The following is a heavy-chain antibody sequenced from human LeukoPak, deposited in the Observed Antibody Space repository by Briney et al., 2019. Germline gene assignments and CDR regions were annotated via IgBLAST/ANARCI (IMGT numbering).Heavy chain of an antibody. CDR1: GGSFSGYY. D-gene: IGHD2/OR15-2a*01. J-gene: IGHJ4*02. Sequence: SETLSLTCAVYGGSFSGYYRSWIRQPPGKGLEWIGEINHSGSTNYDPSLKSRVTISVDTSKSQFSLKLSSVTAADTAVYYCARLSLASDYWGQGTLVTVSS. CDR2: INHSGST. V-gene: IGHV4-34*01. CDR3: ARLSLASDY.